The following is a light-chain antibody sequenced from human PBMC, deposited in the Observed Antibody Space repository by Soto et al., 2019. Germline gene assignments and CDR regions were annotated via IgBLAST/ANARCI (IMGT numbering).Light chain of an antibody. CDR3: CSYAGSSYYV. V-gene: IGLV2-23*02. CDR1: SRDVGSYNL. Sequence: QSVLTQPASVYGSPGQSLPISCTGTSRDVGSYNLVSWYQQHPGKAPKLMIYEVSKRPSGVSNRFSGSKSGNTASLTISGLQAEDEADYYCCSYAGSSYYVFGTGTKVTVL. CDR2: EVS. J-gene: IGLJ1*01.